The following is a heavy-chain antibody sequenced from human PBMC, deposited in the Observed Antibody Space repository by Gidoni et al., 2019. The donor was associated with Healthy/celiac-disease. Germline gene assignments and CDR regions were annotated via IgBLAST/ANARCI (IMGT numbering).Heavy chain of an antibody. Sequence: EVQLLESGGGLVQPGGSLRLSCAASGFTFSSYAMRWVRQAPGKGLEWVSAISGSGGSTYYADSVKGRFTISRDNSKNTLYLQMNSLRAEDTAVYYCAKDREDSSGYPGAFDIWGQGTMVTVSS. CDR1: GFTFSSYA. V-gene: IGHV3-23*01. CDR3: AKDREDSSGYPGAFDI. D-gene: IGHD3-22*01. J-gene: IGHJ3*02. CDR2: ISGSGGST.